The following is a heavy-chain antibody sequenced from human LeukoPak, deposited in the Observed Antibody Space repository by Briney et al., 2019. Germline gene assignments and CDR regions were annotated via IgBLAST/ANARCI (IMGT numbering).Heavy chain of an antibody. Sequence: GGSLRLSCAASGFTFSSYGMHWVRQAPGKGLGWVAVISYDGSNKYYADSVKGRFTISSDNSKNTLYLQMNSLRAEDTAVYYCAKEHYYDSSGYYPSFDYWGQGTLVTVSS. CDR3: AKEHYYDSSGYYPSFDY. V-gene: IGHV3-30*18. J-gene: IGHJ4*02. D-gene: IGHD3-22*01. CDR2: ISYDGSNK. CDR1: GFTFSSYG.